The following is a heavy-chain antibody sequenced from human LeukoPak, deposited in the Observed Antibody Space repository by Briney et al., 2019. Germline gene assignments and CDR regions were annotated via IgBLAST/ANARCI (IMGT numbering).Heavy chain of an antibody. Sequence: SETLSLTCTVSGGSISSYYWSWIRQPPGKGLEWIGYIYYSGSTNYNPSLKSRVTISVDTPKNQFSLKLSSVTAADTAVYYCARAGTAMYRYYGMDVWGQGTTVTVSS. CDR2: IYYSGST. V-gene: IGHV4-59*01. CDR1: GGSISSYY. J-gene: IGHJ6*02. D-gene: IGHD5-18*01. CDR3: ARAGTAMYRYYGMDV.